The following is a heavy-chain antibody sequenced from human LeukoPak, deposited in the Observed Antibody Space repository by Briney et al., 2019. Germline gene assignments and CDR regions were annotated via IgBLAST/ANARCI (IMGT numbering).Heavy chain of an antibody. J-gene: IGHJ4*02. CDR3: ARDGIAAAGTHFDY. Sequence: GGCLRLSCAASGFTFSSYSLNWVRQAPGKGLEWVSSISSSSSYIYYADSVKGRFTISRDNAKNSLYLQMNSLRAEDTAVYYCARDGIAAAGTHFDYWGQGTLVTVSS. CDR2: ISSSSSYI. V-gene: IGHV3-21*01. CDR1: GFTFSSYS. D-gene: IGHD6-13*01.